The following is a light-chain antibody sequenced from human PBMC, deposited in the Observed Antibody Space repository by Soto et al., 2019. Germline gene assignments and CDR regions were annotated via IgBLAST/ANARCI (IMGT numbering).Light chain of an antibody. CDR1: SSDAGGYKY. V-gene: IGLV2-14*01. CDR3: SSYSSSSISYV. CDR2: EVT. Sequence: QSVLTQPASVSGSPGQSITISCAGSSSDAGGYKYVSWYQQFPGNAPKLIIYEVTIRPSGVSNRFSGSKSGNTASLTISGLQAEDEADYYCSSYSSSSISYVFGTGTKLTVL. J-gene: IGLJ1*01.